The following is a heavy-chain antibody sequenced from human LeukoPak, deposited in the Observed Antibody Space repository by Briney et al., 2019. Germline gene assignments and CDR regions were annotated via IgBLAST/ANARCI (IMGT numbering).Heavy chain of an antibody. Sequence: VASVKVSCKSSGYTFSNYGISWVRQAPGQGLEWMGCISTNSGHKAQKFQDRVTMTTDTSTSTSYMELRSLRSDDTAVYYCARDFFQSGGSWYDCFDPWGQGTLVTVSS. V-gene: IGHV1-18*01. D-gene: IGHD2-15*01. J-gene: IGHJ5*02. CDR1: GYTFSNYG. CDR3: ARDFFQSGGSWYDCFDP. CDR2: ISTNSGH.